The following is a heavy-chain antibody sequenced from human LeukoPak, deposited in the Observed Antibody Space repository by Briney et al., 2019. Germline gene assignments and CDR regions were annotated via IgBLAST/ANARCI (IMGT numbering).Heavy chain of an antibody. J-gene: IGHJ5*02. CDR2: IYYSGST. D-gene: IGHD3-22*01. V-gene: IGHV4-39*01. CDR3: ARAGLGNWFDP. CDR1: GGSISSSSYS. Sequence: SETLSLTCTVSGGSISSSSYSWGWIRQPPGKGLEWIGSIYYSGSTYYNPSLKSRVTISVDTSKNQFSLKLSSVTAADTAVYYCARAGLGNWFDPWGQGTLVTVSS.